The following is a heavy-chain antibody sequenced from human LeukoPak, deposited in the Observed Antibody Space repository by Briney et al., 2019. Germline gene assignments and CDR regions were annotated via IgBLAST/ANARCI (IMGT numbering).Heavy chain of an antibody. CDR2: ISSSSSYI. D-gene: IGHD3-22*01. Sequence: GSLRLSCAAPGFTFSSYSMNWVRQAPGKGLEWVSSISSSSSYIYYADSVKGRFTISRDNAKNSLYLQMNSLRAEDTAVYYCARSPPYDSSGYLGYWGQGTLVTVSS. J-gene: IGHJ4*02. CDR1: GFTFSSYS. CDR3: ARSPPYDSSGYLGY. V-gene: IGHV3-21*01.